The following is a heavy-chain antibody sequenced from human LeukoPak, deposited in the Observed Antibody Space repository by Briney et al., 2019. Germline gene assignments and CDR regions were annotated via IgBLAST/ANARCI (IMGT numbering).Heavy chain of an antibody. CDR3: ARPQTMGSSSPLGY. V-gene: IGHV4-59*01. Sequence: SETLSLPCTVSGDSISSYYWMWIRQPPGKGLEGLGDIYYSGRTNYNPPRKSRVTTSLDTSKNQISLKLSSVPAADTAVYYCARPQTMGSSSPLGYWGQGTLVTVSS. CDR1: GDSISSYY. J-gene: IGHJ4*02. D-gene: IGHD2-2*01. CDR2: IYYSGRT.